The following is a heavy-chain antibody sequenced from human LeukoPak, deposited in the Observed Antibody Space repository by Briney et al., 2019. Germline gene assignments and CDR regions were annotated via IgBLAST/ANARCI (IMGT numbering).Heavy chain of an antibody. V-gene: IGHV1-8*01. D-gene: IGHD3-3*01. CDR2: MNPNSGNT. J-gene: IGHJ3*02. CDR1: GYTFTSYD. CDR3: ARGTMYYDFWSGYYAPHDAFDI. Sequence: ASVKVSCKASGYTFTSYDINWVRQAAGQGLEWMGWMNPNSGNTGYAQKFQGRVTMTRNTSISTAYMELSSLRSGDTAVYYCARGTMYYDFWSGYYAPHDAFDIWGQGTMVTVSS.